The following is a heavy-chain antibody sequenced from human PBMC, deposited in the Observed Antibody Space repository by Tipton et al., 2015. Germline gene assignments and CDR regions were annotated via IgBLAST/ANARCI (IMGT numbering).Heavy chain of an antibody. CDR2: IWYDGSNQ. J-gene: IGHJ5*01. CDR3: ARDSSLGRYSSGWFDS. V-gene: IGHV3-33*01. Sequence: SLRLSCAASGFTFTSYGMHWVRQAPGKGLEWVAVIWYDGSNQYYADSVKGRFTISRDISKDTVFLQMTSLTAEDTAVYYCARDSSLGRYSSGWFDSWGQGTLVTVSS. D-gene: IGHD6-19*01. CDR1: GFTFTSYG.